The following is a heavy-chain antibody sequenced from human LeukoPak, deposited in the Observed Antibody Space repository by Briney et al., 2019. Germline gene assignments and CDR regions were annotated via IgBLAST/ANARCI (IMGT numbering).Heavy chain of an antibody. CDR2: ISSSSSYI. D-gene: IGHD3-3*01. V-gene: IGHV3-21*04. CDR3: ASYDFWSGYWFDP. J-gene: IGHJ5*02. Sequence: GGSLRLSCAASGFTFSSYSMNWVRQAPGKGLEWVSSISSSSSYIYYADSVKGRFTISRDNSKNTLYLQMNSLRAEDTAVYYCASYDFWSGYWFDPWGQGTLVTVSS. CDR1: GFTFSSYS.